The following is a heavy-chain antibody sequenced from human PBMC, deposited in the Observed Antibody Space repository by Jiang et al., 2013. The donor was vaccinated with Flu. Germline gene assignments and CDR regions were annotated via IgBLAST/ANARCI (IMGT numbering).Heavy chain of an antibody. J-gene: IGHJ6*02. D-gene: IGHD2-2*02. V-gene: IGHV7-4-1*02. CDR3: ARDQYCSSTSCYTSPYYYGMDV. CDR2: INTNTGNP. Sequence: TFTSYAMNWVRQAPGQGLEWMGWINTNTGNPTYAQGFTGRFVFSLDTSVSTAYLQISSLKAEDTAVYYCARDQYCSSTSCYTSPYYYGMDVWGQGTTVTVSS. CDR1: TFTSYA.